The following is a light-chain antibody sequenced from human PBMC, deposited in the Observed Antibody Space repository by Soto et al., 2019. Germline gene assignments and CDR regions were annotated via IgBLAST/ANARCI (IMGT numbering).Light chain of an antibody. V-gene: IGLV2-14*01. CDR1: SSDVGAYNF. J-gene: IGLJ1*01. CDR2: EVS. Sequence: QSALTQPASVSGSPGQSISISCTGTSSDVGAYNFVSWYQQHPGKAPKLMIYEVSNQPSGVSNRFSGSKSGNTASLTISGLQAEDEADYYCSSYTSSSTLVFGSGTKLTVL. CDR3: SSYTSSSTLV.